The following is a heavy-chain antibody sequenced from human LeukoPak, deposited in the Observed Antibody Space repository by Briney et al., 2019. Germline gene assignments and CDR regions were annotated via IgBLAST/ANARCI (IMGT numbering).Heavy chain of an antibody. CDR2: VWYDGTNI. D-gene: IGHD1-26*01. V-gene: IGHV3-33*01. CDR3: ARGGYSGTYFFDF. Sequence: GRSLRLSCAASGFTFSTYGMHWVRQAPGKGLEWVAVVWYDGTNIHYVDSVQGRFTISRDNSKSTLYLQMNGLTAEDTAVYYCARGGYSGTYFFDFWGQGTPVSVSS. CDR1: GFTFSTYG. J-gene: IGHJ4*02.